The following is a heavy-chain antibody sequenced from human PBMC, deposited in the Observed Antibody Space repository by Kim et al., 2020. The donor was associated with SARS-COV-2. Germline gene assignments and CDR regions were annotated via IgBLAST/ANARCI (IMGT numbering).Heavy chain of an antibody. J-gene: IGHJ4*02. CDR3: ARDRGYGDDTFDY. D-gene: IGHD4-17*01. CDR1: GYTFTSYG. CDR2: VGAYNGDT. V-gene: IGHV1-18*01. Sequence: ASVKVSCKASGYTFTSYGISWVRQAPGQGLEWLGWVGAYNGDTNYAQNLQGRVTLTTDTSTSTAFLELRSLRSDDTAVYFCARDRGYGDDTFDYWGQGTQVTVSS.